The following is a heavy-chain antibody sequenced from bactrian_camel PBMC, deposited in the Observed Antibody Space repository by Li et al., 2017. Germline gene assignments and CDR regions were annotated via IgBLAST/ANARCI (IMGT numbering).Heavy chain of an antibody. CDR3: TAGYGAICYLDDLPREGY. CDR1: GSTRNC. V-gene: IGHV3S53*01. J-gene: IGHJ4*01. Sequence: HVQLVESGGGSVQAGGSLRLSCTVSGSTRNCMGWFRQAPGKERKGVASIDIDGNTDYVDSVKGRFTISRDNAKNTLYLQMNSLKPDDTAEYYCTAGYGAICYLDDLPREGYWGQGTQVTVS. CDR2: IDIDGNT. D-gene: IGHD5*01.